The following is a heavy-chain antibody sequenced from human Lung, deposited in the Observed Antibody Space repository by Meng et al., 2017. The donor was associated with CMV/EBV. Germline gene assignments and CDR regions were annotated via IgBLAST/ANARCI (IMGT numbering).Heavy chain of an antibody. J-gene: IGHJ6*02. CDR2: MNANSGNT. D-gene: IGHD6-13*01. CDR1: GYTLRTYD. V-gene: IGHV1-8*02. Sequence: ASVKVSCKASGYTLRTYDINWVRQATGQGLEWMGWMNANSGNTGYAQKFQGRVSMTRDTSTSTAYMELTSLRSEDTAVYYCARTQIAVEAGGTKTKYYFYGVDVWGQGTTVTVSS. CDR3: ARTQIAVEAGGTKTKYYFYGVDV.